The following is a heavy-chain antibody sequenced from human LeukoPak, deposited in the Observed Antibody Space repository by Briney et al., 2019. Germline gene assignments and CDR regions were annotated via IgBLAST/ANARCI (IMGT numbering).Heavy chain of an antibody. D-gene: IGHD6-6*01. J-gene: IGHJ4*02. CDR1: GGSISSSSYF. CDR2: IYYSEST. V-gene: IGHV4-39*01. Sequence: SETLSLTCTVSGGSISSSSYFWVWIRQPPGKGLEWIGCIYYSESTYYNPSLKSRVTLSVDTSKNQFSLKLSSVAAEDTAVYYSARRGMGSSSSYWGQGTLVTVSS. CDR3: ARRGMGSSSSY.